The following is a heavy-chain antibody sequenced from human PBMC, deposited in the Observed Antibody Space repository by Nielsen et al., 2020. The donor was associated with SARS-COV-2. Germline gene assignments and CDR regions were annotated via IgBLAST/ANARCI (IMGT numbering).Heavy chain of an antibody. J-gene: IGHJ3*01. CDR1: GFTFSSLW. V-gene: IGHV3-7*01. CDR3: ARDWSRAFDV. CDR2: INAGGSQK. Sequence: GESLKISCAASGFTFSSLWMSWVRQAPGKGLEWVATINAGGSQKFHVDSVRGRFTISRDNAKNSMSLQMNSLRVEDTAVYYCARDWSRAFDVWGQGTMVTVSS.